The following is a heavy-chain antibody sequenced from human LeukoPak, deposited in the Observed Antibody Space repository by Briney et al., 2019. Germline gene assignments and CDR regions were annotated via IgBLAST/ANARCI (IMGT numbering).Heavy chain of an antibody. Sequence: GGGLRLSCAASRLSVSSYWMSWVRPAPGRGGEGVANIKQDGSEKYSVASVKGRFTISRDNAKNSMYLQMLSLRAENAAVYSCARDGYCTSGVCYTGYFDYWGQGTLVTVSS. CDR1: RLSVSSYW. CDR2: IKQDGSEK. J-gene: IGHJ4*02. CDR3: ARDGYCTSGVCYTGYFDY. D-gene: IGHD2-8*01. V-gene: IGHV3-7*01.